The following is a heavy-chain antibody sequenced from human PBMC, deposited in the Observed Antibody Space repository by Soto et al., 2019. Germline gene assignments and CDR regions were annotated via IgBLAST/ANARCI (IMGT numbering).Heavy chain of an antibody. J-gene: IGHJ4*02. CDR3: ARDLDSSSWYDY. D-gene: IGHD6-13*01. V-gene: IGHV1-2*02. Sequence: VASVKVSCKASGYTFTGYYMHWVRQAPGQGLEWMGWINPNSGGTNYAQKFQGRVTMTRDTSISTAYMELSRLRSDDTAVYYCARDLDSSSWYDYWGQGTLVTVS. CDR1: GYTFTGYY. CDR2: INPNSGGT.